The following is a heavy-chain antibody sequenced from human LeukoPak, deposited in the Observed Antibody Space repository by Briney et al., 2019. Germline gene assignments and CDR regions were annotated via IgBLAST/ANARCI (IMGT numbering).Heavy chain of an antibody. J-gene: IGHJ4*02. V-gene: IGHV1-18*01. CDR3: ARGAAAAAGTFDY. CDR2: ISAYKGNT. CDR1: GYTFTTYG. Sequence: ASVRVSCKASGYTFTTYGISWGRQAPGQGLEWMGWISAYKGNTNYAQKLQGRVTITTDTSTSTAYMELMSLRSEDTAVYYCARGAAAAAGTFDYWGQGTLVPVSS. D-gene: IGHD6-13*01.